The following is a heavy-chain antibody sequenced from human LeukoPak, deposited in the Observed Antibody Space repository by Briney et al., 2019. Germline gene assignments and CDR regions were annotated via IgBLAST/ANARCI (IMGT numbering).Heavy chain of an antibody. CDR1: GGTFSSYA. CDR2: IIPIFGTA. D-gene: IGHD4-17*01. J-gene: IGHJ4*02. Sequence: SVKVSCNASGGTFSSYAISWVRHAPGQGLEWSGGIIPIFGTANYAQKFQGRVTITADESTSTAYMELSSLRSEDTAVYYRASSRGGDYLAFDYWGQGTLVTVSS. CDR3: ASSRGGDYLAFDY. V-gene: IGHV1-69*13.